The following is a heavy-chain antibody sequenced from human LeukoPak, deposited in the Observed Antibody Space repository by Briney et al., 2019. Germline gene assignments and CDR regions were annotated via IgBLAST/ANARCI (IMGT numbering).Heavy chain of an antibody. J-gene: IGHJ6*04. V-gene: IGHV3-48*04. CDR1: GFTFSSYW. CDR3: AELGITMIGGV. CDR2: LSGSGGTT. Sequence: PGGSLRLSCAASGFTFSSYWMHWVRQAPGKGLEWVSGLSGSGGTTYYADPVKGRFTIFRDNAKNSLYLQMNSLRAEDTAVYYCAELGITMIGGVWGKGTTVTISS. D-gene: IGHD3-10*02.